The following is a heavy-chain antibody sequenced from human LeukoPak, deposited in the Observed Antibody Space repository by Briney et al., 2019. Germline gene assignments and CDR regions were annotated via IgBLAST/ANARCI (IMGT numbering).Heavy chain of an antibody. Sequence: GGSLRLSCAASGPTFDVYAKHWVRHAPGKGLEWGSGISWNSGSIGYADSGKGRFTITRDNAKNSLYLQKNSLRAEDMAVYYCAKVKYSRRGWSSFDFWGQATMVTDSS. J-gene: IGHJ3*01. CDR1: GPTFDVYA. D-gene: IGHD6-6*01. V-gene: IGHV3-9*03. CDR3: AKVKYSRRGWSSFDF. CDR2: ISWNSGSI.